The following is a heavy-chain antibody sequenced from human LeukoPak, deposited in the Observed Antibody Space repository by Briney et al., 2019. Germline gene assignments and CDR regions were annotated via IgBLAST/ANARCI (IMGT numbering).Heavy chain of an antibody. J-gene: IGHJ4*02. D-gene: IGHD3-22*01. CDR1: GFTFYDYG. CDR3: ARGVLRTSAYYGVDY. Sequence: GGSLRLSCAASGFTFYDYGFTWGRQAPEKGPEWVSGTNWNGGTTRYADSVKGRFTISRDNAENSLYLQMNSVRAEDTAFYYCARGVLRTSAYYGVDYWGQGTLVTVSS. CDR2: TNWNGGTT. V-gene: IGHV3-20*04.